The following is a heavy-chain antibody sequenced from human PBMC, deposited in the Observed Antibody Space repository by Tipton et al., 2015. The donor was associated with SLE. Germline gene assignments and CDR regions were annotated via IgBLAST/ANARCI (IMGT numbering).Heavy chain of an antibody. D-gene: IGHD1-14*01. CDR2: INHSGST. V-gene: IGHV4-34*01. CDR1: GGSFSGYY. Sequence: TLSLTCAVYGGSFSGYYWSWIRQPPGKGLEWIGEINHSGSTNYNPSLKSRVTISVDTSKNQFSRKLSSVTAADTAVYYCARDRTGGGVYYFDYWGQGTLVTVSS. CDR3: ARDRTGGGVYYFDY. J-gene: IGHJ4*02.